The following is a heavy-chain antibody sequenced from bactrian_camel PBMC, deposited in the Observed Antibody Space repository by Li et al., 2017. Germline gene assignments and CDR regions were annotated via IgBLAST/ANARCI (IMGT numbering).Heavy chain of an antibody. V-gene: IGHV3S1*01. Sequence: QVQLVESGGGSAQTGGSLRLSCADSGHGYSWYCMAWFRQAPGKEREGVAAIYTGGGSTYYADSVKGRFTISQDNAKNTLYLQMNSLKPEDTAMYYCAAARRYWAVDSGSDGYCYIDKTSPRTYNYRGQGTQVT. J-gene: IGHJ4*01. CDR3: AAARRYWAVDSGSDGYCYIDKTSPRTYNY. D-gene: IGHD2*01. CDR1: GHGYSWYC. CDR2: IYTGGGST.